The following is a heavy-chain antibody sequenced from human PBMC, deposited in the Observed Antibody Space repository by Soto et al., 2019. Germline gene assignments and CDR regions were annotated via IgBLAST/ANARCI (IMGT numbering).Heavy chain of an antibody. CDR3: AAAHFWSGFSYNEIIWLDP. Sequence: ETLSLTCSVSSGSISSYYWSWIRQPPRKGLEWIGYVYYSGSTNYNPSLKSRVTISIDTSKNQFSLRLSSVTAADTAVYYCAAAHFWSGFSYNEIIWLDPCGQGTWVTVSS. CDR2: VYYSGST. V-gene: IGHV4-59*01. CDR1: SGSISSYY. D-gene: IGHD3-3*02. J-gene: IGHJ5*02.